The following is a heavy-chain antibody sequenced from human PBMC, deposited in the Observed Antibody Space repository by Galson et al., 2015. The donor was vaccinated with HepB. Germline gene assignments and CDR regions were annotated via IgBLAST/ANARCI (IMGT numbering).Heavy chain of an antibody. J-gene: IGHJ2*01. CDR3: VRPRGAGAGDYQNWYFDL. CDR1: GFSFNYFP. CDR2: ISYTGRYT. Sequence: SLRLSCAASGFSFNYFPMHWVRQAPGKGLEWVAVISYTGRYTNYADFGKGRFTISRDNSKNAPYLQMNSLRVEDTALYYCVRPRGAGAGDYQNWYFDLWGRGTLVTVSS. V-gene: IGHV3-30*04. D-gene: IGHD4-17*01.